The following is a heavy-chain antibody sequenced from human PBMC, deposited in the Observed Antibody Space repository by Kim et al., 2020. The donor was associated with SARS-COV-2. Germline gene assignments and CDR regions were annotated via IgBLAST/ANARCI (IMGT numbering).Heavy chain of an antibody. V-gene: IGHV3-21*01. D-gene: IGHD1-7*01. J-gene: IGHJ4*02. CDR3: AREGITGTTSGDY. Sequence: YADSVKGRFTISRDNAKNSLYLKMNSLRAEDTAVYYCAREGITGTTSGDYWGQGTLVTVSS.